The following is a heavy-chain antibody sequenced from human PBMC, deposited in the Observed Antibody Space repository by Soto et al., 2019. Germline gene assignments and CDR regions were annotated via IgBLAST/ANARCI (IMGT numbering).Heavy chain of an antibody. J-gene: IGHJ4*02. CDR2: IIPLFST. V-gene: IGHV1-69*18. Sequence: QVQLVQSGAEVKKPGSSVKVSCKASGDTFRNYAFTWVRQAPGQGLEWMGTIIPLFSTRYAQKFQGRVTMTADESTSTVYMDLSSLKSDDTAVYYCARDPGIAVVGRGNSFEHWGQGTLVTVSS. CDR1: GDTFRNYA. CDR3: ARDPGIAVVGRGNSFEH. D-gene: IGHD6-19*01.